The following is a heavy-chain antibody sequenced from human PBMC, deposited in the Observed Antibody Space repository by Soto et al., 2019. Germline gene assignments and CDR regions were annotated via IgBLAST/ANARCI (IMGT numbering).Heavy chain of an antibody. D-gene: IGHD5-18*01. V-gene: IGHV1-69*12. CDR2: IIPIFSTA. CDR3: ATVDTAMVYYYYGMDV. Sequence: QVQLVQSGAAVKKPGSSVKVSCKASGGTFSSYAISWVRQAPGQGLEWMGGIIPIFSTANYAQKFQGRVTITADESTSTAYMELSSLRSEDTAVYYCATVDTAMVYYYYGMDVWGQGTTVTVSS. J-gene: IGHJ6*02. CDR1: GGTFSSYA.